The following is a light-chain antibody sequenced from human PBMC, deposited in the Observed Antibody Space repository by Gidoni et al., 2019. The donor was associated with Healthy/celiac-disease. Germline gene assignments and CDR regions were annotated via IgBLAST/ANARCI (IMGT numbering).Light chain of an antibody. CDR3: QQLNXXXXT. CDR1: QGIRSY. CDR2: AAS. J-gene: IGKJ5*01. V-gene: IGKV1-9*01. Sequence: DIQLTQSPSFLSASVGDRVTITCRASQGIRSYLAWYQQKPGKDPTLLIYAASTLQSGVPSRFSGXGXGTEFTLTISSLQPEDFATYYCQQLNXXXXTFGQGTRLEIK.